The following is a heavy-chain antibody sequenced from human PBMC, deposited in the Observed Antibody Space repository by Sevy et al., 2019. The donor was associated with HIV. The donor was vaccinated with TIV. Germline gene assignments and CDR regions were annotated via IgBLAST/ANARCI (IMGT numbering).Heavy chain of an antibody. Sequence: GGSLRLSCAGSGFTFSNTWMSWVRQAPGKGLEWIGRIKSKTDGGTTDYATPVKGRFSISRDDSKNTLYLEMNSLKTEDRAVYYRTTQWFWGQGTLVTVSS. D-gene: IGHD3-22*01. CDR3: TTQWF. J-gene: IGHJ4*02. CDR2: IKSKTDGGTT. V-gene: IGHV3-15*01. CDR1: GFTFSNTW.